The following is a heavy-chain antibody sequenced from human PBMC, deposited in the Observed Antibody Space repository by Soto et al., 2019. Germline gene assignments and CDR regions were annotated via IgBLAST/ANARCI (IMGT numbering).Heavy chain of an antibody. Sequence: GGSLRLSCAASGFTFSSYWMHWVRQAPGKGLVWVSRINSDGSSTSYADSVKGRFTISRDNAKNTLYLQMNSLRAEDPAVYYCARWGYDSSYYYYFYYGLDVWGQGTAVTV. CDR3: ARWGYDSSYYYYFYYGLDV. V-gene: IGHV3-74*01. D-gene: IGHD6-6*01. CDR2: INSDGSST. CDR1: GFTFSSYW. J-gene: IGHJ6*02.